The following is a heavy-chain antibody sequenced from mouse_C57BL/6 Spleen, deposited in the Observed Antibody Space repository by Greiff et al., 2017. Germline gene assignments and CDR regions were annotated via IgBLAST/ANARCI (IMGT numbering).Heavy chain of an antibody. Sequence: DVKLVESGGGLVKPGASLKLSCAASGFTFRSYAMSWVRQTPEKRLEWVATISAGGSYTYYPDNVKGRFTISRDKAKNNLYLQMSHLKSEDTAMYYCAGDVTRVGDMDCWGKGTTVTVSS. CDR2: ISAGGSYT. V-gene: IGHV5-4*03. CDR3: AGDVTRVGDMDC. D-gene: IGHD1-1*01. CDR1: GFTFRSYA. J-gene: IGHJ4*01.